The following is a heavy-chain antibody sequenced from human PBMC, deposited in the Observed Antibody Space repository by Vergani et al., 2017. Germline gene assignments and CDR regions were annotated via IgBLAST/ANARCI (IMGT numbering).Heavy chain of an antibody. Sequence: EVQLLESGGGLVQPGGSLRLSGAASGFTFSSYAMSWVRQAPGKGLEWVSAMSGSGGSTYYAESLKGRFTISRDNSKNTLYLQRNSLRAVDTAVYYCAREVGYGDYEGYWYFDLWGRGTLVTVSS. D-gene: IGHD4-17*01. CDR2: MSGSGGST. CDR3: AREVGYGDYEGYWYFDL. J-gene: IGHJ2*01. V-gene: IGHV3-23*01. CDR1: GFTFSSYA.